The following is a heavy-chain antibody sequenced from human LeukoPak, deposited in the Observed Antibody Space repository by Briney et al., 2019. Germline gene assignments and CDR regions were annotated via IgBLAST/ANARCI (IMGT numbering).Heavy chain of an antibody. Sequence: SETLSLTCTVSGGSISSSSYYWGWIRQPPGKGLEWIGSIYYSGSTYYNPSLKSRVTISVDTSKNQFSLKLSSVTAADTAVYYCARGSPLGRNWFDPWGQGTLVTVSS. J-gene: IGHJ5*02. V-gene: IGHV4-39*01. D-gene: IGHD1-14*01. CDR3: ARGSPLGRNWFDP. CDR2: IYYSGST. CDR1: GGSISSSSYY.